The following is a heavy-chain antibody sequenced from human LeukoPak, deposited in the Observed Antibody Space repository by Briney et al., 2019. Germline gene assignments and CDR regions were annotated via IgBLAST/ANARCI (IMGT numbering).Heavy chain of an antibody. J-gene: IGHJ4*02. Sequence: SETLSLTCTVSGGSISSYYWSWIRQPPGKGLEWTGYIYYSGSTKYNPALKSRVTISIDSSKNQFSLNLSSVTAADTAVYYCARGTVTMDYWGRGTLVTVSS. CDR1: GGSISSYY. CDR2: IYYSGST. V-gene: IGHV4-59*13. CDR3: ARGTVTMDY. D-gene: IGHD4-17*01.